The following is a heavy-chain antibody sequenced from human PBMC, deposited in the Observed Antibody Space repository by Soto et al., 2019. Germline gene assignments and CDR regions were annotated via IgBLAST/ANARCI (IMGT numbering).Heavy chain of an antibody. CDR1: GGSVISASYY. CDR2: IYYTGDT. Sequence: PSETLSLTCTVSGGSVISASYYFVCIRQPPGKGLEWIANIYYTGDTNCNPSLRSRVTISVDASKSQFSLKLSSVTAADTAVYYCARDLTRWFDPWGQGTLVTVSS. J-gene: IGHJ5*02. D-gene: IGHD3-9*01. CDR3: ARDLTRWFDP. V-gene: IGHV4-61*01.